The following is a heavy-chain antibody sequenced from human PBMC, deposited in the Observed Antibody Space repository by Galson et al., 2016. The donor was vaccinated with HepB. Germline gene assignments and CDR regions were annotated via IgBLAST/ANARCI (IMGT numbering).Heavy chain of an antibody. CDR1: GYSFASYW. D-gene: IGHD4-17*01. J-gene: IGHJ2*01. CDR2: IDPGDSDT. Sequence: QSGAEVKKPGESLKISCKGSGYSFASYWIGWVRQMPGKGLEWMGIIDPGDSDTRYSPSFQGQVTISADKSISTAYLQWSSLKASDTAMYYCATQGAYGDYGRWYFDLWGRGTLVTVSS. V-gene: IGHV5-51*03. CDR3: ATQGAYGDYGRWYFDL.